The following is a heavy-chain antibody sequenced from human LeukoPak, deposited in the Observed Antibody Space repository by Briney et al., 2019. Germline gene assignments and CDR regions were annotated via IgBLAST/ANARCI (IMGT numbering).Heavy chain of an antibody. CDR1: AFTLGDWY. CDR3: ACDFRYLGHDF. D-gene: IGHD2-21*02. J-gene: IGHJ4*02. V-gene: IGHV3-11*01. CDR2: ISNIGTTT. Sequence: GGSLRLSCTASAFTLGDWYMSWLRQAPGKGLEWISYISNIGTTTYYAESVKGRFTISRDNANNSLYLQMNSLRAEDTAVYYCACDFRYLGHDFWGQGTLVTVSS.